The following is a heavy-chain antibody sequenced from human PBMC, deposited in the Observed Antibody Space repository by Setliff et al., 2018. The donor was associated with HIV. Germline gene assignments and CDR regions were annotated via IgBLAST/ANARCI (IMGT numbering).Heavy chain of an antibody. D-gene: IGHD2-21*02. CDR1: GGSISSSSYY. Sequence: SETLSLTCTVSGGSISSSSYYWGWIRQPPGKGLEWIGSLYYSGSTYYNPSLKSRVAMSVDTSKNQFSLKLSSVTAADTAVYYCARRIAPGWWGGNSGDAFDLWGQGTMVTVSS. CDR3: ARRIAPGWWGGNSGDAFDL. V-gene: IGHV4-39*01. CDR2: LYYSGST. J-gene: IGHJ3*01.